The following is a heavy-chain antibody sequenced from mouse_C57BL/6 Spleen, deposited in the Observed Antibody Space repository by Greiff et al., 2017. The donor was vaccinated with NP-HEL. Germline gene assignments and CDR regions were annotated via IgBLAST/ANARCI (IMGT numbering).Heavy chain of an antibody. CDR1: GFTFSSYG. D-gene: IGHD2-3*01. Sequence: EVKLQQSGGDLVKPGGSLKLSCAASGFTFSSYGMPWVRQTPDKRLEWVATISSGGSYTYYPDSVKGRFTLSRDNAKNTLYLQMRSLKSKERAMYYGARQRGYYAGDYWGQGTPLTVSS. V-gene: IGHV5-6*01. J-gene: IGHJ2*01. CDR2: ISSGGSYT. CDR3: ARQRGYYAGDY.